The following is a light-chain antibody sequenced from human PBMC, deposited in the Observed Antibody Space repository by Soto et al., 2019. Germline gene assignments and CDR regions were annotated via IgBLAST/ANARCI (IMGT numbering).Light chain of an antibody. CDR3: QQYNSYSPRWT. CDR2: KAS. Sequence: DIQMTQSPSTLSASVGDRVTITCRASQSISSWLAWYQQKPGKAPKLLIYKASSLESGVPSRFSGSGSGTEFTLTISSLQPDDFATSYCQQYNSYSPRWTFGQGTKVELK. CDR1: QSISSW. J-gene: IGKJ1*01. V-gene: IGKV1-5*03.